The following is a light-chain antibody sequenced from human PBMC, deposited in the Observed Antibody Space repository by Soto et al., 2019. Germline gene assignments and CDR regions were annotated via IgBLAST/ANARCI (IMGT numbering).Light chain of an antibody. J-gene: IGKJ4*01. V-gene: IGKV1-39*01. CDR2: AAS. Sequence: DIQMTQSPSTLSGSVGDRVTITCRASQSISNYLNWYQQKPGKAPKLLIYAASSFQSGVPSRFSGSGSGTDFTLTISSLQPEDFATYYCQQSYSTPLTFGGGTKVDIK. CDR1: QSISNY. CDR3: QQSYSTPLT.